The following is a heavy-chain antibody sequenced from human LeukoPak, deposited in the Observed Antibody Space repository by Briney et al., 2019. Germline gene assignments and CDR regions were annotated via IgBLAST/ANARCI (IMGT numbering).Heavy chain of an antibody. CDR2: IVVGSGNT. Sequence: SVKVSCKASGFTFTSSAMQWVRQGRGQRLEWIGWIVVGSGNTNYAQKFQERVTITRDMSTSTAYMELTSLRSEDTAVYYCAADLNYYDSSGSGDYWGQGTLVTVSS. J-gene: IGHJ4*02. CDR1: GFTFTSSA. V-gene: IGHV1-58*02. CDR3: AADLNYYDSSGSGDY. D-gene: IGHD3-22*01.